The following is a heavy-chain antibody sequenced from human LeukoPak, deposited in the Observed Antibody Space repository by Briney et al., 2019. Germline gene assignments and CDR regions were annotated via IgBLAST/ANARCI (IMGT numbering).Heavy chain of an antibody. D-gene: IGHD3-22*01. CDR2: INPSGGST. Sequence: GASVKVSCKASGYTFTNYYVHWVRQAPGQGLEWMGKINPSGGSTSYAQKFQGRVSMTRDTSTSTVYMELSSLRSEDTAVYYCASEGSRSYYSDSSSYSAVWGQGTTVTVSS. V-gene: IGHV1-46*01. J-gene: IGHJ6*02. CDR3: ASEGSRSYYSDSSSYSAV. CDR1: GYTFTNYY.